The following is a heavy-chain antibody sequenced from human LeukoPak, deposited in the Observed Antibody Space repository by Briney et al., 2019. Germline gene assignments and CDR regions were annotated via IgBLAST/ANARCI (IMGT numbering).Heavy chain of an antibody. D-gene: IGHD6-13*01. J-gene: IGHJ4*02. Sequence: GGSLRLSCAASSITFTKAWMNWVRQAPGKGLEWVARIVSETVGGRTDYAASVKGRFTISRDDSKSTLFLQMSSLKIEDTAVYYCATSIATPGAFDIWGQGVLVTVSS. V-gene: IGHV3-15*07. CDR3: ATSIATPGAFDI. CDR1: SITFTKAW. CDR2: IVSETVGGRT.